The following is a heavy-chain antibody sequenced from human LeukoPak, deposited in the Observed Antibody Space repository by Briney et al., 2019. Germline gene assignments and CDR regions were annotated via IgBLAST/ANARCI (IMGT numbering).Heavy chain of an antibody. CDR1: GYSISSGYY. CDR2: IYHSGST. Sequence: PSETLSLTCTVSGYSISSGYYWGWIRQPPGKGLEWIGSIYHSGSTYYNPSLKSRVTISVDTSKNQFSLKLSSVTAADTAVYYCARVGGSRSLTGYLYFDYWGQGTLVTVSS. J-gene: IGHJ4*02. V-gene: IGHV4-38-2*02. D-gene: IGHD3-9*01. CDR3: ARVGGSRSLTGYLYFDY.